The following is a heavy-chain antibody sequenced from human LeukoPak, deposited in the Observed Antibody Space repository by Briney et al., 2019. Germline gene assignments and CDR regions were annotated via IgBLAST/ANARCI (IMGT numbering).Heavy chain of an antibody. CDR2: IIGRGGTT. CDR3: AKGPVRSSPYYFVY. Sequence: GESLRLSCEASVFTFSNYAMTWVRQAPGKGLGWVSTIIGRGGTTFYADSVKGRFTISRDNSKNTLYLQLNSLRAEDTAVYYCAKGPVRSSPYYFVYWGQGTLVTVSS. J-gene: IGHJ4*02. D-gene: IGHD6-6*01. CDR1: VFTFSNYA. V-gene: IGHV3-23*01.